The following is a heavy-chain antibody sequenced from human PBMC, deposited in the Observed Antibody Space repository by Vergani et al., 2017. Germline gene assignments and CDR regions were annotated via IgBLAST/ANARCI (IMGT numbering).Heavy chain of an antibody. CDR1: GFTFSSHA. V-gene: IGHV3-23*01. J-gene: IGHJ4*02. CDR2: IKNTVDST. Sequence: EVQLLQSEGAVVQPGGSLRLSCVASGFTFSSHALSWVRQGHGQGLEWVSSIKNTVDSTHYANSVKGRFTISRDNSNNTLYLQMNSLRVEDTAVYYCGRGSDNYNWGQGTLVTVSS. CDR3: GRGSDNYN. D-gene: IGHD5-24*01.